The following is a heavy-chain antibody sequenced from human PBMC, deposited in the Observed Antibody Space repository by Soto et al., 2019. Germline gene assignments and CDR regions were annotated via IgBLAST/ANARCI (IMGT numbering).Heavy chain of an antibody. CDR3: ARMGLLSAWYFDGFDY. J-gene: IGHJ4*02. D-gene: IGHD3-9*01. CDR2: MNPNSGNT. CDR1: GYTFTSYD. V-gene: IGHV1-8*01. Sequence: QVQLVQSGAEVKKPGASVKVSCKASGYTFTSYDINWVRQATGQGLEWMGWMNPNSGNTGYAQKFQGRVTMTRNTSISTAYMELSSLRSEDTAVYYCARMGLLSAWYFDGFDYWGQGTLVTVSS.